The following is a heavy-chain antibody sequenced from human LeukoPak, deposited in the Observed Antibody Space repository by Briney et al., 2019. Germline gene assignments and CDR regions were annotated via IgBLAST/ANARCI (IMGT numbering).Heavy chain of an antibody. J-gene: IGHJ4*02. D-gene: IGHD2-2*02. CDR3: ARGRPLRYCSSTSCYTSFPAKAYYFDY. V-gene: IGHV4-39*07. CDR2: IYYSGST. Sequence: SETLSPTCTVSGGSISSSSYYWGWIRQPPGKGLEWIGSIYYSGSTNYNPSLKSRVTISVDTSKNQFSLKLSSVTAADTAVYYCARGRPLRYCSSTSCYTSFPAKAYYFDYWGQGTLVTVSS. CDR1: GGSISSSSYY.